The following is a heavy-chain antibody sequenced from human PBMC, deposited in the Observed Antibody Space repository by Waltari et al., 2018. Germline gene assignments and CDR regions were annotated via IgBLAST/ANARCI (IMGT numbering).Heavy chain of an antibody. D-gene: IGHD2-2*01. J-gene: IGHJ4*02. CDR3: ARVPIVVPAAMGVATMGYYFDY. CDR1: GGSFSGYY. Sequence: QVQLQQWGAGLLKPSETLSLTCAVYGGSFSGYYWSWIRQPPGKGLEWIGEINHSGSTNYNPSLKSRVTISVDTSKNQFSLKLRSVTAADTAVYYCARVPIVVPAAMGVATMGYYFDYWGQGTLVTVSS. V-gene: IGHV4-34*01. CDR2: INHSGST.